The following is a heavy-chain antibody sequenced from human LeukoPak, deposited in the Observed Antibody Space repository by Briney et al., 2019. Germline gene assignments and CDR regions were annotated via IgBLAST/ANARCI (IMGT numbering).Heavy chain of an antibody. CDR2: IYSGGST. CDR1: GFTVSTNY. V-gene: IGHV3-53*01. J-gene: IGHJ4*02. Sequence: GGSLRLSCAASGFTVSTNYMSWVRQAPGKGLEWVSVIYSGGSTYYADSVKGRFTISRDNSKNTLYLQMNNLRAEDTAVYYCARMQTLLFDYWGQGTLVTVSS. CDR3: ARMQTLLFDY.